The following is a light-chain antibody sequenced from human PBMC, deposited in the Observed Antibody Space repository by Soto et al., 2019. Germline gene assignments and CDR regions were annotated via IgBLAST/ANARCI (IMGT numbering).Light chain of an antibody. Sequence: SVLTQPASVSGSPGQSITISCTGTSSDVGGYKFVSWYQQHPGKAPKFIIYDVSIRPSGVSNRFSGSKSGNTASLTISGLQAEDEADYSCSSYTSDSHYVFGTGTKVTVL. CDR3: SSYTSDSHYV. CDR2: DVS. J-gene: IGLJ1*01. V-gene: IGLV2-14*01. CDR1: SSDVGGYKF.